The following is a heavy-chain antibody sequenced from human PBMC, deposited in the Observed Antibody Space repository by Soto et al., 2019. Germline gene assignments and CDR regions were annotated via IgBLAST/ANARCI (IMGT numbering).Heavy chain of an antibody. D-gene: IGHD3-10*01. Sequence: ASVKVSCKASGYTFTSYGISWVRQAPGQGLEWMGWISAYNGNTNYAQKLQGRVTMTTDTSTSTAYMELSSLRSEDTAVYYCARGDDISMVRGVRPPYYYYYGMDVWGQGTTVTVSS. CDR3: ARGDDISMVRGVRPPYYYYYGMDV. J-gene: IGHJ6*02. CDR1: GYTFTSYG. V-gene: IGHV1-18*01. CDR2: ISAYNGNT.